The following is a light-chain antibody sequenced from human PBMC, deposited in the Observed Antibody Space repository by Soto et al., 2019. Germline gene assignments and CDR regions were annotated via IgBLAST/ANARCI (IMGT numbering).Light chain of an antibody. Sequence: DIQITKWPATLSGSVGERVTINCRASQTISSWLAWYQQKPGKAPKLLIYKASTLTSGAPSRFSGSGSGTEFTLTISSLQPDDFATYYCQHYNSYSEAFGQGTKVDIK. CDR1: QTISSW. CDR3: QHYNSYSEA. V-gene: IGKV1-5*03. J-gene: IGKJ1*01. CDR2: KAS.